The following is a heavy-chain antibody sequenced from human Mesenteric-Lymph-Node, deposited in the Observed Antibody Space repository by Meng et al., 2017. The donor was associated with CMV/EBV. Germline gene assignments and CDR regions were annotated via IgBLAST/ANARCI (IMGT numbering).Heavy chain of an antibody. V-gene: IGHV4-39*01. D-gene: IGHD2-15*01. CDR2: IFYTGRT. Sequence: GSGGCISGTSYDWGRVRKPPGKGLEGIGSIFYTGRTYYNPSLKSRVTISVDTSRNQFSLRLSSVTAADTAVYYCAQVVVAATQLPFHWGQGTLVTVSS. CDR3: AQVVVAATQLPFH. CDR1: GGCISGTSYD. J-gene: IGHJ4*02.